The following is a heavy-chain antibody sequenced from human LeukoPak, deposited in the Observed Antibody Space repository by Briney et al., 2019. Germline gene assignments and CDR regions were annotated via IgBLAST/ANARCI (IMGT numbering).Heavy chain of an antibody. CDR1: GFTVSSNY. CDR2: IYSGGST. D-gene: IGHD3-3*01. J-gene: IGHJ4*02. CDR3: ARDPLDFRSGYEGGVGY. V-gene: IGHV3-66*02. Sequence: GGSLRLSRAASGFTVSSNYMSWVRQAPGKGLEWVSVIYSGGSTYYADSVKGRFTISRDNSKNTLYLQMNSLRAEDTAVYYCARDPLDFRSGYEGGVGYWGQGTLVTVSS.